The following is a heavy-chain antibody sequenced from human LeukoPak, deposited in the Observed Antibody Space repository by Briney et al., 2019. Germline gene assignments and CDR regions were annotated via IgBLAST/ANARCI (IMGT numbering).Heavy chain of an antibody. CDR3: ANYPFSRWFDP. Sequence: SETLSLTCAVSGGSISSGGYSWSWIRQPPGKGLEWIGYIYHSGSTYYNPSLKSRVTISVDTSKNQFSLKLSSVTAADTAVYYCANYPFSRWFDPWGQGTLVTVSS. CDR2: IYHSGST. J-gene: IGHJ5*02. CDR1: GGSISSGGYS. V-gene: IGHV4-30-2*01. D-gene: IGHD1-7*01.